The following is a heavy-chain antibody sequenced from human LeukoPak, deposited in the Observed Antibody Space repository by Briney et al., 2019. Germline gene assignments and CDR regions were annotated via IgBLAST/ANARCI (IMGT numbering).Heavy chain of an antibody. CDR1: GYTFTTYW. D-gene: IGHD1-26*01. CDR2: IYPGDSDT. Sequence: GESLNISCKGSGYTFTTYWIGGVRQMPGKGVEGVGVIYPGDSDTRDSPSYQGQVTISADKSISTAYLQWTSLKASDPAMYYCARRWDSPGYDSWGQGTLVTVSS. CDR3: ARRWDSPGYDS. V-gene: IGHV5-51*01. J-gene: IGHJ5*01.